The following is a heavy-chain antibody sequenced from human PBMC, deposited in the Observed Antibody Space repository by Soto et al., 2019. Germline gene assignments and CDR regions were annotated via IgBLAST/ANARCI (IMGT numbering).Heavy chain of an antibody. CDR2: VSSGGYT. J-gene: IGHJ3*02. Sequence: EVQLLESGGGLVQPGGSLRLSCAPSGFTFTTYAMSWVRQAPGKGLEWVSSVSSGGYTYSADYVKGRFTISRDRSKNTLYLQMNNLRAENTATYYCAKEYSSGYYAFDIWGRGTMVTVSS. V-gene: IGHV3-23*01. CDR3: AKEYSSGYYAFDI. CDR1: GFTFTTYA. D-gene: IGHD3-22*01.